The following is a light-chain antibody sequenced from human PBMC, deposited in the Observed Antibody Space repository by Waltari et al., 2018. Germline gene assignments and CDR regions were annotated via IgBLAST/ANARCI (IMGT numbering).Light chain of an antibody. J-gene: IGLJ2*01. CDR1: SSNLGSNN. V-gene: IGLV1-47*01. CDR3: AAWDDNLSGVA. CDR2: RND. Sequence: QSVVPQPPSESGTPEQRVTISCSGSSSNLGSNNVYWYQRLPGTAPKLLIYRNDQRPSWVPDRFSGSKSGTSASLVISGLRSEDEAYYFCAAWDDNLSGVAFGGGTKLTVL.